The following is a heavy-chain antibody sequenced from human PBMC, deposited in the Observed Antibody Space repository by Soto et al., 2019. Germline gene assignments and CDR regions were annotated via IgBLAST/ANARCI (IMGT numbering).Heavy chain of an antibody. V-gene: IGHV4-30-4*01. CDR3: ARDRNDSSGYYYYYYGMDV. D-gene: IGHD3-22*01. Sequence: PSETLSLTCTVSGGSISSVDYYWSWIRQPPGKGLEWIGYIYYSGSTYYNPSLKSRVTISVDTSKNQFSLKLSSVTAADTAVYYCARDRNDSSGYYYYYYGMDVWGQGTTVTVSS. J-gene: IGHJ6*02. CDR1: GGSISSVDYY. CDR2: IYYSGST.